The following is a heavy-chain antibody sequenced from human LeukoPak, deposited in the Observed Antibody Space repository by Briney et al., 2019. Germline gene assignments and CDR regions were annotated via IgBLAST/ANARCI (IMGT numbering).Heavy chain of an antibody. D-gene: IGHD6-19*01. V-gene: IGHV4-39*07. J-gene: IGHJ5*02. Sequence: PSETLSLTCTVSGGSISSYYWGWVRQPPGKGLEWIGNIFYSGSTYYSPSLKSRVTISLDTSKNQFSLKLSSVTAADTAVYYCARVSSGWYEAWFDPWGQGTLVTVSS. CDR1: GGSISSYY. CDR2: IFYSGST. CDR3: ARVSSGWYEAWFDP.